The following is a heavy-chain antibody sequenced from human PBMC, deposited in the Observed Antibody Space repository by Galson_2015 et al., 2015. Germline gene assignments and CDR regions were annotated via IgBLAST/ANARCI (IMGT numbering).Heavy chain of an antibody. V-gene: IGHV4-4*02. CDR2: IYHSGST. CDR3: AREDKRRRGYSYGESFDY. D-gene: IGHD5-18*01. CDR1: GGSISSSNW. Sequence: ETLSLTCAVSGGSISSSNWWSWVRQPPGKGLEWMGEIYHSGSTNYNPSLKSRVTISVDKSKNQFSLKLSSVTAADTAVYYCAREDKRRRGYSYGESFDYWGQGTLVTVSS. J-gene: IGHJ4*02.